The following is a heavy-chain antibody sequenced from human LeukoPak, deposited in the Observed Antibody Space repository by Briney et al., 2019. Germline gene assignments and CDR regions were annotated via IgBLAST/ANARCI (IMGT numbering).Heavy chain of an antibody. CDR2: ISSSGSTI. J-gene: IGHJ5*02. Sequence: PGGSLRLSCAASGFTVSSNCMNWVRQAPGKGLEWVSYISSSGSTIYYADSVKGRFTISRDNAKNSLYLQMNSLRAEDTAVYYCARDEDYGDYVGNWFDPWGQGTLVTVSS. V-gene: IGHV3-48*04. CDR1: GFTVSSNC. D-gene: IGHD4-17*01. CDR3: ARDEDYGDYVGNWFDP.